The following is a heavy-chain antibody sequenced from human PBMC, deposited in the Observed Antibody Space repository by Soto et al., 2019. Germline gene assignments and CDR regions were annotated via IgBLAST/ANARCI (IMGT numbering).Heavy chain of an antibody. Sequence: GGSLRLSCAASGFTFSSYWMHWVRQAPGKGLVWVSRINSDGSSTSYADSVKGRFTISRDNAKNTLYLQMNSLRAEDTAVYYCARDQGYYYDNRGSDCWGHGTLVTVSS. CDR3: ARDQGYYYDNRGSDC. D-gene: IGHD3-22*01. J-gene: IGHJ4*01. V-gene: IGHV3-74*01. CDR1: GFTFSSYW. CDR2: INSDGSST.